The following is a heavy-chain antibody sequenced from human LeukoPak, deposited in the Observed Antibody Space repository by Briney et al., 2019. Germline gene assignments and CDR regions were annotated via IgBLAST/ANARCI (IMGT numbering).Heavy chain of an antibody. Sequence: TGGSLRLSCTASGFTFSSYWMSWVRQAPGKGLEWVANIKQDGSEKYYVDSVKGRFTISRDNAKNSLYLQMNSLRAEDTAVYYCAKDSGYDYGDYGPVKYWGQGTLVTVSS. D-gene: IGHD4-17*01. V-gene: IGHV3-7*03. CDR3: AKDSGYDYGDYGPVKY. CDR1: GFTFSSYW. CDR2: IKQDGSEK. J-gene: IGHJ4*02.